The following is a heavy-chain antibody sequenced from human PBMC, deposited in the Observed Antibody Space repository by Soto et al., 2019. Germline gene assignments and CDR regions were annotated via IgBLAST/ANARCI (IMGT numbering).Heavy chain of an antibody. J-gene: IGHJ5*02. CDR1: GGSISSYY. Sequence: QVQLQESGPGLVKPSETLSLTCTVSGGSISSYYWSWIRQPPGKGLEWIGYIYYSGSTNYNPSLKSRVTISVDTSKNQCSLKLSSVTAADTAVYYCARSVPWVAAKRRSWFDPWGQGTLVTVSS. CDR3: ARSVPWVAAKRRSWFDP. CDR2: IYYSGST. V-gene: IGHV4-59*01. D-gene: IGHD2-15*01.